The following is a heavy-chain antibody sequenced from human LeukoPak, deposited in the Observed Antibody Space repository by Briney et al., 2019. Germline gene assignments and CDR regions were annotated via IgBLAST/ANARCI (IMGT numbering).Heavy chain of an antibody. CDR3: ARFWVLWETYFDY. V-gene: IGHV4-59*08. D-gene: IGHD1-26*01. J-gene: IGHJ4*02. Sequence: SETLSLTCTVSGGSISSYYWSWIRQPPGKGLEWIGYIYYSGSTNYIPSLKSRVTISVDTSKNQFSLKLSSVTAADTAVYYCARFWVLWETYFDYWGQGTLVTVSS. CDR2: IYYSGST. CDR1: GGSISSYY.